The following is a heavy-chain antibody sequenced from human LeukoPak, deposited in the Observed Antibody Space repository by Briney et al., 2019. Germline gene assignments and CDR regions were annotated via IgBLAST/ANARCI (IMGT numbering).Heavy chain of an antibody. Sequence: SVKVSCKASGGTFSSYAISWVRQAPGQGLEWMGGIIPIFGTANYAQKFQGRVTITADESTSTAYMELSSLRSEDTAVYYCARADHGDWDLRGVVKTPSFDYWGQGTLVTVSS. J-gene: IGHJ4*02. CDR2: IIPIFGTA. CDR3: ARADHGDWDLRGVVKTPSFDY. CDR1: GGTFSSYA. D-gene: IGHD3-3*01. V-gene: IGHV1-69*13.